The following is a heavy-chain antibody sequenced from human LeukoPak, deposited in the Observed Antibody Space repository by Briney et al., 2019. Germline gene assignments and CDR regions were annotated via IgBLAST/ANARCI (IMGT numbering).Heavy chain of an antibody. D-gene: IGHD4-17*01. CDR3: ATPGVTNWYFDL. CDR2: FDPEDGET. CDR1: GYTLTELS. V-gene: IGHV1-24*01. Sequence: ASVKVSCKVSGYTLTELSMQWVRPAPGKGLEWMGGFDPEDGETIYAQKFQGRVTMTEDTSTDAAYMELSSLRSEDTAVYYCATPGVTNWYFDLWGRGTLVTVSS. J-gene: IGHJ2*01.